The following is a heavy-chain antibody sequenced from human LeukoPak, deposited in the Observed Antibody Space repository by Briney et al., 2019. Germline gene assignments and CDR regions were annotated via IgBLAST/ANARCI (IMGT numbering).Heavy chain of an antibody. D-gene: IGHD3-3*01. CDR1: GFTFSSYS. CDR2: ISSSSSYI. Sequence: GRSLRLSCAASGFTFSSYSMNWVRQAPGKGLEWVSSISSSSSYIYYADSVKGRFTISRDNAKNSLYLQMNSLRAEDTAVYYCARDRLYDFWSGYSGGFRYYGMDVWGQGTTVTVSS. J-gene: IGHJ6*02. V-gene: IGHV3-21*01. CDR3: ARDRLYDFWSGYSGGFRYYGMDV.